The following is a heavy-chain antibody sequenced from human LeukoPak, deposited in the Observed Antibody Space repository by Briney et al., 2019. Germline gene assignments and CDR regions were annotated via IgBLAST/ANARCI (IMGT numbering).Heavy chain of an antibody. Sequence: ASVKDSCKASGYTHTGYYVHWVRQPPGQEVEGMGWINPSSGGANYPQKFQGRVTMTRDTSISTAYMELSRLRSDDTAVYYCADEFGLKWLADWGQGTLVTVSS. CDR3: ADEFGLKWLAD. CDR1: GYTHTGYY. CDR2: INPSSGGA. J-gene: IGHJ4*02. D-gene: IGHD6-19*01. V-gene: IGHV1-2*02.